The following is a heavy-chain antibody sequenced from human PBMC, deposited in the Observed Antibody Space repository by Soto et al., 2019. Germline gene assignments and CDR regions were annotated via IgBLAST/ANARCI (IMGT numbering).Heavy chain of an antibody. D-gene: IGHD6-25*01. CDR2: IWYDGSNK. CDR3: AREFRRHYGMDV. CDR1: GFTFSSYG. J-gene: IGHJ6*02. Sequence: PGGSLRLSCAASGFTFSSYGMHWVRQAPGKGLEWVAVIWYDGSNKYYADSVKGRFTISRDNSKNTLYLQMNSLRAEDTAVYYCAREFRRHYGMDVWGQGTTVTVSS. V-gene: IGHV3-33*01.